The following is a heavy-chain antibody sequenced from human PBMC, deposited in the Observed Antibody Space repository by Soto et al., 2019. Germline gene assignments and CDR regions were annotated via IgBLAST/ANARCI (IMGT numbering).Heavy chain of an antibody. CDR1: GFPFSNYG. CDR3: ARDLSSVTYTFDF. J-gene: IGHJ4*02. D-gene: IGHD3-22*01. V-gene: IGHV3-33*01. Sequence: QVHLVESGGGVVQPGGSLRISCAASGFPFSNYGMHWVRQSPGKGLEVVAVLWHDGSKTYYADSVRGRFTISRDISKNTRYLEMSSLNVEDTAVSYCARDLSSVTYTFDFRGQGPLVIASS. CDR2: LWHDGSKT.